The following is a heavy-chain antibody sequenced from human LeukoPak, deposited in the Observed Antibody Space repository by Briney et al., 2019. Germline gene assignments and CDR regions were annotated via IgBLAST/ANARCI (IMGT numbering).Heavy chain of an antibody. J-gene: IGHJ4*02. D-gene: IGHD1-26*01. Sequence: GGSLRLSCAASGFTVSSNYMSWVRQAPGKGLEWVSVIYSGGSTYYADSVKGRFTISRDNSKSTLHLQMDTLRTEDTAMYYCARDPWQGSTTLHWGQGIMVTVSS. CDR3: ARDPWQGSTTLH. CDR2: IYSGGST. CDR1: GFTVSSNY. V-gene: IGHV3-66*02.